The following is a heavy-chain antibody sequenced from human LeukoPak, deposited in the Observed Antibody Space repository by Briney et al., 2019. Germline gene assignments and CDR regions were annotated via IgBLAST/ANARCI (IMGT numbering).Heavy chain of an antibody. J-gene: IGHJ3*02. V-gene: IGHV1-2*02. D-gene: IGHD3-22*01. CDR2: INSDSGAT. CDR1: GYTFKAYY. Sequence: GASVKVSCKSSGYTFKAYYIHWVRQAPGQGLEWMGWINSDSGATNYAQKFQGRVTMTRDTSISTAYMELSRLRSDDTAVYFCARHRLHRIYYDTTGYYHDACDIWGQGTMVTVSS. CDR3: ARHRLHRIYYDTTGYYHDACDI.